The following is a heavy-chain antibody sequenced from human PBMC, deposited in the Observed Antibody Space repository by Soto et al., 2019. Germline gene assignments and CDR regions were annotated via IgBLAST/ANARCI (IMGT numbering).Heavy chain of an antibody. J-gene: IGHJ6*02. CDR3: ARHGSAAAGNYYYYYGMDV. D-gene: IGHD6-13*01. CDR2: IYPGDSDT. V-gene: IGHV5-51*01. Sequence: GESLKISCKGSGYSFTSYWIGWVRQMPGKGLEWMGIIYPGDSDTRYSPSFQGQVTISADKSISTAYLQWSSLKASDTAMYYCARHGSAAAGNYYYYYGMDVWGQGTTVTVSS. CDR1: GYSFTSYW.